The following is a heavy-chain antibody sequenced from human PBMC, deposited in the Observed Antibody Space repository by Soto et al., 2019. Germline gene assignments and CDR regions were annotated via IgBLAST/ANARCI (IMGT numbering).Heavy chain of an antibody. D-gene: IGHD5-12*01. CDR2: IGTAGDT. V-gene: IGHV3-13*01. J-gene: IGHJ6*03. CDR1: GFTFSSYD. Sequence: PGGSLRLSCAASGFTFSSYDMHWVRQVTGKGLEWVSTIGTAGDTYYPGSVKGRFTISRENAKNSLYLQMNGLRAGDTAVYYCAREVGGYSGYDSGYYYYMDVWGKGTTVTVSS. CDR3: AREVGGYSGYDSGYYYYMDV.